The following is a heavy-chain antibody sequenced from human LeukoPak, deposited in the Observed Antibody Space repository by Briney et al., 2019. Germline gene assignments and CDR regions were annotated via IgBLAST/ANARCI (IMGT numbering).Heavy chain of an antibody. CDR2: IYYSGST. Sequence: PSQTLSLTCTVSGGSISSGGYYWSWIRQHPGKGLEWIGYIYYSGSTYYNPSLKSRVTISVDTSKNQFSPKLSSVTAADTAVYYCASRRITMVRGGWFDPWGQGTLVTVSS. CDR3: ASRRITMVRGGWFDP. CDR1: GGSISSGGYY. V-gene: IGHV4-31*03. J-gene: IGHJ5*02. D-gene: IGHD3-10*01.